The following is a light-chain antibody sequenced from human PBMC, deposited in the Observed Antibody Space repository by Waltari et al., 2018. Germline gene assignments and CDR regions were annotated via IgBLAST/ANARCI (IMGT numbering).Light chain of an antibody. Sequence: QSALTQPASVSGPPGQSITISCTGISSDVGSYNLVSLYQQHPGKAPKLISYEASKRPSGVSRRFSGSKAGNTASLTISGLQAEDEGDYYCCSYTNTHVVFGGGTKLTVL. CDR2: EAS. CDR3: CSYTNTHVV. CDR1: SSDVGSYNL. V-gene: IGLV2-14*02. J-gene: IGLJ2*01.